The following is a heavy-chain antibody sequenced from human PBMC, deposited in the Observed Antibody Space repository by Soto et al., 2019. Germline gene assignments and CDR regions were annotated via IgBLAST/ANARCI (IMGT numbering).Heavy chain of an antibody. CDR2: MFHSGAT. CDR3: GRDGGQSLPSGRGLLAT. D-gene: IGHD6-19*01. V-gene: IGHV4-4*02. CDR1: GDSITSFHW. J-gene: IGHJ5*02. Sequence: QGQLQQSGPGLVKPSGTLSLTCAVSGDSITSFHWWTLLRQSPGKGLEWIGEMFHSGATTYNPSLKSRLNISADKFTNHFSLKLNSVTPADTAFFYCGRDGGQSLPSGRGLLATWCQGNRVSVSS.